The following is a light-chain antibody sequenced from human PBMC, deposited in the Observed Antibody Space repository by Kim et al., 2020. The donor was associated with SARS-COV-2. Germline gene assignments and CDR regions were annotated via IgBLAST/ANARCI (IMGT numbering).Light chain of an antibody. V-gene: IGKV3-20*01. J-gene: IGKJ2*01. CDR1: QSVSSSY. CDR3: QQYGSSPMFT. CDR2: GAS. Sequence: ETVLTQSPGTLSLSPGERATLSCRASQSVSSSYLAWYQQKPGQAPRLLIYGASSRATGIPDRFSGSGSGTDFTLTISRVEPEDFAVYYCQQYGSSPMFTFGQGTKLEI.